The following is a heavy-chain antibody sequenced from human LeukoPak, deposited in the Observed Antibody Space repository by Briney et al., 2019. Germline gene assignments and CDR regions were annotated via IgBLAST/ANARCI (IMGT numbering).Heavy chain of an antibody. CDR3: VIVVEPPDSDGFDV. Sequence: GGSQRLSCAASGFTLGNSWVHWVRQAPGKGLVWVSLINADGSTTTYADSVKGRFIVSRDNARNTLSLQMNSLTIEDTAVYYCVIVVEPPDSDGFDVWGQGTMITVSS. J-gene: IGHJ3*01. CDR2: INADGSTT. V-gene: IGHV3-74*01. D-gene: IGHD1-14*01. CDR1: GFTLGNSW.